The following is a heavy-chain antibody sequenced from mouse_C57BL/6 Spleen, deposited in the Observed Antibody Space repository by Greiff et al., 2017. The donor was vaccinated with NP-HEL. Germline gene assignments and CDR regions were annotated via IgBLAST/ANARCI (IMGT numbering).Heavy chain of an antibody. CDR3: ARRGYYDAYFDY. CDR2: INPNNGGT. D-gene: IGHD2-4*01. Sequence: EVQLQQSGPELVKPGASVKISCKASGYTFTDYYMNWVKQSHGKSLEWIGDINPNNGGTSYNQKFKGKATLTVDKSSSTAYMELRSRTSEDSAVYYCARRGYYDAYFDYWGQGTTLTVSS. CDR1: GYTFTDYY. J-gene: IGHJ2*01. V-gene: IGHV1-26*01.